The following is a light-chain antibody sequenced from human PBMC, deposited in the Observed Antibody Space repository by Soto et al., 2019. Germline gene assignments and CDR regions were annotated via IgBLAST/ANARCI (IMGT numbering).Light chain of an antibody. J-gene: IGKJ2*01. CDR3: QQYESTPPT. CDR1: QSVLYSSNNKNY. CDR2: WAS. Sequence: DIVMTQSPDSLAVSLGERATINCKSSQSVLYSSNNKNYLAWYQQRPGQPPKLLIYWASTRESGVPDRFSGSGSGTDFTLTITTLQAEDVAVYYGQQYESTPPTFGQGPKLEIK. V-gene: IGKV4-1*01.